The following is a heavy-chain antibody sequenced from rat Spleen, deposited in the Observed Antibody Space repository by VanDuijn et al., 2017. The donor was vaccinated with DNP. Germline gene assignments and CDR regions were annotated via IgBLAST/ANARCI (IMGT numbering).Heavy chain of an antibody. Sequence: EVQLVESGGGLVQPGRSLKLSCAASGFTFSDYYMAWVRQPPTKGLEWVASISNTGDSTYYSDSVKGRFSLSRDNAKSTLYLQLNSLRSEDTATYYCAKTPSPNYGFTSFDYWGQGVMVTVSS. CDR2: ISNTGDST. J-gene: IGHJ2*01. CDR1: GFTFSDYY. V-gene: IGHV5-20*01. CDR3: AKTPSPNYGFTSFDY. D-gene: IGHD1-11*01.